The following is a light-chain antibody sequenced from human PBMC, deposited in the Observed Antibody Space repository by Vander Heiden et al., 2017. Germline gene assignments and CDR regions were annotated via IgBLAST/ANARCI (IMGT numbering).Light chain of an antibody. J-gene: IGKJ1*01. CDR3: QQYYSTPRT. Sequence: DIVMTQSPDSLAVSLGERATINCKSSQSVLYSSNNKNYLAWYQQKPGQPPKLLIYWASTRESGVPDRFSASGSGTDFTLTISSLHAEDVAVYYCQQYYSTPRTFGQGTKVEIK. CDR2: WAS. V-gene: IGKV4-1*01. CDR1: QSVLYSSNNKNY.